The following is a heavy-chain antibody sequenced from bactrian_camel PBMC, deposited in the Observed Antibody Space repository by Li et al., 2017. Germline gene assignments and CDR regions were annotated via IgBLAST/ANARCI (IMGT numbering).Heavy chain of an antibody. CDR1: DYTLSSYC. V-gene: IGHV3S53*01. J-gene: IGHJ4*01. CDR3: NAVCSGGRTINY. CDR2: GDSDGHT. Sequence: VQLVESGGGSVQSGGSLRLSCTHYDYTLSSYCKGWFRQVPGREREGVAAGDSDGHTRYADSVKGRFTISRGAAENTLYLQMSSLEPGDTAIYYCNAVCSGGRTINYWGQGTQVTVS. D-gene: IGHD2*01.